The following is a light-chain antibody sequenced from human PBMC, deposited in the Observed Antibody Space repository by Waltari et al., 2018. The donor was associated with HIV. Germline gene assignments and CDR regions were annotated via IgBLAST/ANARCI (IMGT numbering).Light chain of an antibody. CDR1: NIGSRS. CDR3: QVWDGDSNHVV. V-gene: IGLV3-21*04. J-gene: IGLJ2*01. CDR2: YDI. Sequence: SYMLTQPPSVSVAPAETARLTCEGDNIGSRSVQWYQQKAGQAPVLVIYYDIDRPSGIPERFSGSNSDNTATLTISRVEAGDEADYYCQVWDGDSNHVVFGGGTKLTVL.